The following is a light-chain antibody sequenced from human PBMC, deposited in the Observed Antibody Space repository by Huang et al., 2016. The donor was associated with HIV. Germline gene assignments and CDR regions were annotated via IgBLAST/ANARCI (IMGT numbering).Light chain of an antibody. Sequence: DIQMTQSPSFLSASVGDRVTITCRASQDISYFLNWYQQKSYKAPKLLIYGASTLHSGVPSRFSGSGSGTDFTLTINNLQPEDFATYFCQQSYGNLITFGQGSRVEIK. CDR3: QQSYGNLIT. J-gene: IGKJ5*01. CDR2: GAS. V-gene: IGKV1-39*01. CDR1: QDISYF.